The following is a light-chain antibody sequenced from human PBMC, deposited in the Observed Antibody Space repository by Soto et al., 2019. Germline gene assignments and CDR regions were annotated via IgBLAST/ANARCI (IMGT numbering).Light chain of an antibody. V-gene: IGKV1-9*01. CDR2: VAF. Sequence: DIQLTQSPSFLSASVGDRVTITCRASQGISTYLAWYQQKSGKAPKLLIYVAFTLQSGVPSRFSGSGSGTEFTVTISSLQPEDLAIYYCQQLYSYPYTFGQGTKLEI. CDR3: QQLYSYPYT. CDR1: QGISTY. J-gene: IGKJ2*01.